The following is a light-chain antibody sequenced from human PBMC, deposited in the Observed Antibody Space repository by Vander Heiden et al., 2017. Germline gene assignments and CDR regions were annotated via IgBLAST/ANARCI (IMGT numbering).Light chain of an antibody. CDR1: QSLTSY. CDR2: DAA. CDR3: QQRSSWHSLT. V-gene: IGKV3D-11*02. J-gene: IGKJ4*01. Sequence: VFTQSPAPLSFSPGDRATLSCRASQSLTSYLACYQQTPDPAPTLLINDAANRATGSPARYSGSGAGTDYTITISSREPEDVAVYYCQQRSSWHSLTFGGGTKVEIK.